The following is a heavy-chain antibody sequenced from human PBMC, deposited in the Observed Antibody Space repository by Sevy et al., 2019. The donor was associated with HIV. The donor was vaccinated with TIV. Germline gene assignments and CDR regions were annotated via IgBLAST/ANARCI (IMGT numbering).Heavy chain of an antibody. CDR1: GFNFDTFW. J-gene: IGHJ5*01. CDR3: VRVVWYVLVVPAATPSPWLDS. Sequence: GGSLRLSCAASGFNFDTFWMGWVRQAPGRGLEWVASIDPRGEERDHLDSLNGRFTISRDNAKNSLYLEMHSLKGEDTALYYCVRVVWYVLVVPAATPSPWLDSWGQGTLVTVSS. V-gene: IGHV3-7*01. CDR2: IDPRGEER. D-gene: IGHD3-10*02.